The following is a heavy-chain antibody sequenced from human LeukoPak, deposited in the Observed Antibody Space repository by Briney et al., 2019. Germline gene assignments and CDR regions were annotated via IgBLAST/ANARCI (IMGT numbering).Heavy chain of an antibody. CDR3: AGRVAVAGFDY. J-gene: IGHJ4*02. Sequence: SQTLSLTCTVSGGSISSDTSYWNWVRQPPGKGLEWIGRMYASGSFSYNPSLNNRVTMSVDTSRAQFSLKLRSVTAADTAVYYCAGRVAVAGFDYWGQGTLVTVSS. CDR1: GGSISSDTSY. CDR2: MYASGSF. D-gene: IGHD6-19*01. V-gene: IGHV4-61*02.